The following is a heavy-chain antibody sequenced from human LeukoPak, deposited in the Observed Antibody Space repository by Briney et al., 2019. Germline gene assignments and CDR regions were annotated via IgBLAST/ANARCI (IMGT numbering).Heavy chain of an antibody. V-gene: IGHV3-48*03. CDR1: GFTFSSYE. Sequence: GGSLRLSCAASGFTFSSYEMNWVRQAPGKGLEWVSYTSSSGSTIYYADSVKGRFTISRDNAKNSLYLQMNSLRAEDTAVYYCAREIWLQEPRPYFDYWGQGTLVTVSS. CDR2: TSSSGSTI. J-gene: IGHJ4*02. D-gene: IGHD5-24*01. CDR3: AREIWLQEPRPYFDY.